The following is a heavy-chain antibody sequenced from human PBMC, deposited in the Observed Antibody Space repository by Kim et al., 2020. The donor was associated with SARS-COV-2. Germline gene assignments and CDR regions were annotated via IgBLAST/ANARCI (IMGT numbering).Heavy chain of an antibody. CDR1: GDSVSSNSAA. V-gene: IGHV6-1*01. Sequence: SQTLSLTCAISGDSVSSNSAAWNWSRQFPSRGIEWLGRTYYRSKGYNDYAGSVKSRITINAETSKNQFSRQLTSVSPEDTADYYCSRDTPGQKAYDIWGQ. CDR3: SRDTPGQKAYDI. J-gene: IGHJ3*02. CDR2: TYYRSKGYN.